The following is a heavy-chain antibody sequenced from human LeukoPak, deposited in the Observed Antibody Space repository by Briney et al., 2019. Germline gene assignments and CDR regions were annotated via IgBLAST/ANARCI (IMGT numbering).Heavy chain of an antibody. J-gene: IGHJ4*02. Sequence: GGSLRLSCAASGFTFSTYWMSWVRQAPGTGLEWVASIKQDGSEKSYVDSVKGRFTISRDNAKNSLYLQMNSLRAEDTAVYYCARGGYQLLWYWGQGTLVTVSA. V-gene: IGHV3-7*04. D-gene: IGHD2-2*01. CDR3: ARGGYQLLWY. CDR1: GFTFSTYW. CDR2: IKQDGSEK.